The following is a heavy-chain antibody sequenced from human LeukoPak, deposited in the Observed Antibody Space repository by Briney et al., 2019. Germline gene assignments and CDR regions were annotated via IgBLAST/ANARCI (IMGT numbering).Heavy chain of an antibody. CDR3: ARDVSDSSGYYSGY. CDR1: GFTVSSNY. J-gene: IGHJ4*02. V-gene: IGHV3-53*01. CDR2: IYSGGST. D-gene: IGHD3-22*01. Sequence: GGSLRLSCAASGFTVSSNYMSSVRQAPGKGLECVSVIYSGGSTYYADSVKGRFTISRDNSKNTLYLQLNSLRAEDTAVYYCARDVSDSSGYYSGYWGQGTLVTVSS.